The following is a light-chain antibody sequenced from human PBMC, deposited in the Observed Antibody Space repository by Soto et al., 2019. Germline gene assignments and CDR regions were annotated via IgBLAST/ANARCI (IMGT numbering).Light chain of an antibody. CDR1: QNIYSN. J-gene: IGKJ1*01. CDR3: LQYHNLWA. CDR2: RAS. V-gene: IGKV3-15*01. Sequence: ILMTQSPASLSVSPGERATLSCRARQNIYSNIAWYQQRPGQAPRLLIYRASTRATGVPARFSGSGSGTEFTLTISGLQSEDFTVYSCLQYHNLWAFGQGTKVEIK.